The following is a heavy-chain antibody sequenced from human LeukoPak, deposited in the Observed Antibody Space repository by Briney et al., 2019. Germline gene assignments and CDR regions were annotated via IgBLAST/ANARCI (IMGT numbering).Heavy chain of an antibody. V-gene: IGHV1-2*02. CDR2: INPNSGGA. Sequence: ASVKVSCKASGYTFTGYYMHWVRQAPGQGLEWMGWINPNSGGANYAQKFQGRVTMTRDTSISTAYMELSRLRSDDTAVYYCARATTVTFYFDYWGQGTLVTVSS. D-gene: IGHD4-17*01. CDR1: GYTFTGYY. J-gene: IGHJ4*02. CDR3: ARATTVTFYFDY.